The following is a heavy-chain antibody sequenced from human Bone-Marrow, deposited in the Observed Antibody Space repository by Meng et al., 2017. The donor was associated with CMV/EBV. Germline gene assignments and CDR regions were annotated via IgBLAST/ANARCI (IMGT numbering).Heavy chain of an antibody. Sequence: GESLKISCVASGPIFSSSGMHWVRQAPGKGLDWVAVISYDGSYKYHADSVKGRFTISRDNSKNTLYLQMNSLRAEDTAVYYCARGQDDFWSGYYTFWGQGTLVTVSS. CDR2: ISYDGSYK. V-gene: IGHV3-30*19. J-gene: IGHJ4*02. CDR3: ARGQDDFWSGYYTF. D-gene: IGHD3-3*01. CDR1: GPIFSSSG.